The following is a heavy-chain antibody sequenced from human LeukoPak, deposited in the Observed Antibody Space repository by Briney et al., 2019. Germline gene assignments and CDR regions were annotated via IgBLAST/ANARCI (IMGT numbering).Heavy chain of an antibody. CDR1: GGSTSSYY. J-gene: IGHJ4*02. V-gene: IGHV4-59*01. CDR3: ARATRIQLWSPFGY. Sequence: SETLSLTCTVSGGSTSSYYWSWIRQPPGKGLEWIGYIYYSGSTNYNPSLKSRVTISVDTSKNQFSLKLSSVTAADTAVYYCARATRIQLWSPFGYWGQGTLVTVSS. D-gene: IGHD5-18*01. CDR2: IYYSGST.